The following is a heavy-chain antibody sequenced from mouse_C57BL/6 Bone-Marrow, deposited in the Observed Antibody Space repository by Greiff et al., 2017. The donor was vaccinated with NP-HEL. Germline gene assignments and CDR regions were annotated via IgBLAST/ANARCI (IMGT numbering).Heavy chain of an antibody. V-gene: IGHV1-85*01. CDR1: GYTFTSYD. CDR3: ARLAIYYYGSSRYFDV. D-gene: IGHD1-1*01. J-gene: IGHJ1*03. Sequence: VQLQQSGPELVKPGASVKLSCKASGYTFTSYDINWVKQRPGQGLEWIGWIYPRDGSTKYNEKFKGKATLTVDTSSSTAYMELHSLTSEDSAVYFCARLAIYYYGSSRYFDVWGTGTTVTVSS. CDR2: IYPRDGST.